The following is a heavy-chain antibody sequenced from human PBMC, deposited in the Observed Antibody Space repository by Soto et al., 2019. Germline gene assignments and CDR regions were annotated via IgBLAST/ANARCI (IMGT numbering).Heavy chain of an antibody. CDR2: IYYSGST. Sequence: PSETLSLTGTVSGGSISSGCYYWSWIRQHPGKGLEWIGYIYYSGSTYYNPSLKSRVTISVDTSKNQFSLRLSSVTAADTAVYYCARLEKNGTTSYWGQGTLVTVSS. D-gene: IGHD1-1*01. CDR1: GGSISSGCYY. V-gene: IGHV4-31*03. CDR3: ARLEKNGTTSY. J-gene: IGHJ4*02.